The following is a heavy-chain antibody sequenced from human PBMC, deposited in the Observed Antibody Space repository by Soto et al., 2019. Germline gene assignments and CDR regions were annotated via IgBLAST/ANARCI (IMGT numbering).Heavy chain of an antibody. Sequence: LRLSCAASGFSFSSDSMGWVRQAPGKGLEWVSSISSSGSFMNYADSVKGRFTISRDNAKNSLYLQMSGLKDEDTAVYYCARDPPTGTTLDWADSWGQGTLVTVSS. D-gene: IGHD1-7*01. CDR1: GFSFSSDS. V-gene: IGHV3-21*01. CDR3: ARDPPTGTTLDWADS. CDR2: ISSSGSFM. J-gene: IGHJ4*02.